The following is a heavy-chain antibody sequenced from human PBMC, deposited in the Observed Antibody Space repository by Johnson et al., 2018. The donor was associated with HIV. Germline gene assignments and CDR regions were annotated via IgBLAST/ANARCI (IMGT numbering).Heavy chain of an antibody. CDR3: ARDVKVCAFDI. CDR2: ISYDGSNK. CDR1: GFTFNSYG. D-gene: IGHD3-16*01. J-gene: IGHJ3*02. V-gene: IGHV3-30*03. Sequence: QVQLVESGGGVVQPGRSLRLSCAASGFTFNSYGMHWVRQAPGKGLAWVAVISYDGSNKYYADSVKGRFTLSRDNSKNTLYLQMNSLRAEDTAVYYCARDVKVCAFDIWGQGTMVTVSS.